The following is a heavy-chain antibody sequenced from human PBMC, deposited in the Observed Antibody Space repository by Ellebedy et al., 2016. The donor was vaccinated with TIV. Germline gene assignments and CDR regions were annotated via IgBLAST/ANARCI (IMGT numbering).Heavy chain of an antibody. Sequence: ASVKVSCKASGYTFTAYHIHWVRQAPGQGLEWMGWINPSSGGTNYAQKFQGRVTMTRDTSVSTAYMELSRLTSDDTAVYYCARVAAAAGTFYYGMDVWGQGTTVTVSS. D-gene: IGHD6-13*01. CDR1: GYTFTAYH. V-gene: IGHV1-2*02. CDR2: INPSSGGT. J-gene: IGHJ6*02. CDR3: ARVAAAAGTFYYGMDV.